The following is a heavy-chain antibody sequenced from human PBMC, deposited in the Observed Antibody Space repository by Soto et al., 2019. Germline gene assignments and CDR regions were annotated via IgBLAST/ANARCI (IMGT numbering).Heavy chain of an antibody. V-gene: IGHV4-34*01. J-gene: IGHJ4*02. CDR3: ARAPDNYYFDS. Sequence: PSETLSLTCAVYGGSFNGYYWTWIRQPPGKGPEWIGDINHSGSTNYNPSLKSRVTILVDTSKNQFSLKLRSVTAADMAVFYCARAPDNYYFDSWGQGTLVTVSS. CDR1: GGSFNGYY. CDR2: INHSGST. D-gene: IGHD1-1*01.